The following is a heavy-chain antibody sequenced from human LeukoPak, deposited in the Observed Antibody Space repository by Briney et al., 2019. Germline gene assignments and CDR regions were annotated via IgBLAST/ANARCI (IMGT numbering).Heavy chain of an antibody. CDR2: ISSSSSYI. Sequence: PGGPLRLSCAGSGFTFSSYSMNWVRQAPGKGMKWVSSISSSSSYIYYADSVKGRFTISRDNAKNSLYLQMNSLRAEDTAVYYCASLYGSYYDFWSGDYWGQGTLVTVSS. V-gene: IGHV3-21*01. D-gene: IGHD3-3*01. CDR1: GFTFSSYS. CDR3: ASLYGSYYDFWSGDY. J-gene: IGHJ4*02.